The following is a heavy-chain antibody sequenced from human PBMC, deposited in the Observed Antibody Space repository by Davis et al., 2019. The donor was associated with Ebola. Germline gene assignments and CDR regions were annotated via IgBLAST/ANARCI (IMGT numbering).Heavy chain of an antibody. Sequence: GESLKISCAASGFTFSSYAMSWVRQAPGKGLEWVSAISGSGGSTYYADSVKGRFTISRDNAKNSLYLQMNSLRDEDTAVYYCARGNYGDFDYWGQGTLVTVSS. D-gene: IGHD4-17*01. CDR2: ISGSGGST. J-gene: IGHJ4*02. V-gene: IGHV3-23*01. CDR1: GFTFSSYA. CDR3: ARGNYGDFDY.